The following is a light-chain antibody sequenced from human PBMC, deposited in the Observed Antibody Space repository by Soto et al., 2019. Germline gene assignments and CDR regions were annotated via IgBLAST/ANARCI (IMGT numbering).Light chain of an antibody. V-gene: IGKV1-5*03. CDR1: QSISSW. CDR2: KAS. J-gene: IGKJ2*01. Sequence: DIEMTQSPSTLSASVGDRVTITCRASQSISSWLAWYQPTPGKATKLMIYKASSLESGVPSRFSGSVSGTDFTLTIRSLQPDDFANYDCQQYNSYYMYTFGQGTKVDIK. CDR3: QQYNSYYMYT.